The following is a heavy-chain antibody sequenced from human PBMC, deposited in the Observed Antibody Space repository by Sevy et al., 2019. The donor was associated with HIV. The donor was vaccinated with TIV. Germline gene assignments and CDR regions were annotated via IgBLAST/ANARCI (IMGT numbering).Heavy chain of an antibody. Sequence: LSLTCTVSGDSISSNNFYWGWVRQPPEKGLEWIGSIYYTGSTYYNPSLKSRVTISEDTSKNQFSLKLTSVTAADTAVYYCAREAVALDYWGQGTLVTVSS. J-gene: IGHJ4*01. CDR1: GDSISSNNFY. CDR2: IYYTGST. CDR3: AREAVALDY. V-gene: IGHV4-39*02. D-gene: IGHD6-19*01.